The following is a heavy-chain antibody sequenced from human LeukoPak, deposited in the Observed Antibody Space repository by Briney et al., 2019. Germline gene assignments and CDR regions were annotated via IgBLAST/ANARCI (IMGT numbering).Heavy chain of an antibody. Sequence: GGSLRLSCAASGFAFDDYAMHWVRQAPGKGLEWVSGISWNSGSIGYADSVKGRFTISRDNAKNSLYLQMNSLRAEDTAVYYCARTSKYYDILTGGDYWGQGTLVTVSS. V-gene: IGHV3-9*01. J-gene: IGHJ4*02. CDR1: GFAFDDYA. D-gene: IGHD3-9*01. CDR3: ARTSKYYDILTGGDY. CDR2: ISWNSGSI.